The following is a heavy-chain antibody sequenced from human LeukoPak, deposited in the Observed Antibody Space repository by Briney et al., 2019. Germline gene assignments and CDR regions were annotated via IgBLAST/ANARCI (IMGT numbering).Heavy chain of an antibody. J-gene: IGHJ6*02. Sequence: PWGSLRLSCAASGFTFSSYGMHWVRQAPGKGLEWVAVIWSDGSSKHYADSVKGRFTISRDNSKNTLYLQMSSLRAEDTALYYCARGQPPSYYDMDVWGQGTTVTVSS. CDR2: IWSDGSSK. CDR1: GFTFSSYG. V-gene: IGHV3-33*01. CDR3: ARGQPPSYYDMDV. D-gene: IGHD6-13*01.